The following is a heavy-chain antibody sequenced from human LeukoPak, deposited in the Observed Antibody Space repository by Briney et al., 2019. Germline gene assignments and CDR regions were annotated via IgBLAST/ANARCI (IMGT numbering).Heavy chain of an antibody. CDR1: GFIFSNYA. CDR3: AKELFTGWHGWFDP. D-gene: IGHD6-19*01. Sequence: PGGSLRLSCAASGFIFSNYAMTWVRQAPGKGLEWVSGISVSGDSTLYADSVQGRFTISRDNSKNTVYLQMNSLRAEDTATYYCAKELFTGWHGWFDPWRQGTMVTVSS. J-gene: IGHJ5*02. V-gene: IGHV3-23*01. CDR2: ISVSGDST.